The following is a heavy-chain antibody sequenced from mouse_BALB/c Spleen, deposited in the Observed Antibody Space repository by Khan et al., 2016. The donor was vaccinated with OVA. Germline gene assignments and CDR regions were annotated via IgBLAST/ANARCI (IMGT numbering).Heavy chain of an antibody. V-gene: IGHV2-6-1*01. Sequence: QVQLKQSGPGLVAPSQSLSITYTISGFSLSSYGIHWVRQPPGQGLEWLVVIWSDGSTTYNSTLKSRLSITKDNSKSQVFLKMNSLQTDDTAIYYCARQPYYHYYVMDYWGQGTSITVSS. CDR3: ARQPYYHYYVMDY. D-gene: IGHD2-10*01. CDR2: IWSDGST. CDR1: GFSLSSYG. J-gene: IGHJ4*01.